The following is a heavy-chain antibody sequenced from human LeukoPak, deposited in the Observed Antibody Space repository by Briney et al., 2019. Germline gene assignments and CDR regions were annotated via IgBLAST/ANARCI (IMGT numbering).Heavy chain of an antibody. D-gene: IGHD2-2*01. CDR3: ARDRGPAAIRCMDV. CDR2: INPNSGGT. V-gene: IGHV1-2*02. Sequence: ASVKVSCKASGYTFTGYYMHWVRQAPGQGPEWMGWINPNSGGTNYAQKFQGRVTMTRDTSISTAYMELSRLRSDDTAVYYCARDRGPAAIRCMDVWGQGTTVTVSS. J-gene: IGHJ6*02. CDR1: GYTFTGYY.